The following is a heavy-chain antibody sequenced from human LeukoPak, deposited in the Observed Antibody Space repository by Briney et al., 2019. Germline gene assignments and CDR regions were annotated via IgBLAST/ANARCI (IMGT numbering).Heavy chain of an antibody. D-gene: IGHD3-10*01. CDR1: GGSISSYY. J-gene: IGHJ4*02. V-gene: IGHV4-59*01. CDR2: IYYSGST. CDR3: ARSVRGVISSFDY. Sequence: SETLSLTCTVSGGSISSYYWSWIRQPPGKGLEWIGYIYYSGSTNYNPSLKSRVTISVDTSKNQFSLKLSSVTAADTAVYYCARSVRGVISSFDYWGQGTLVTVSS.